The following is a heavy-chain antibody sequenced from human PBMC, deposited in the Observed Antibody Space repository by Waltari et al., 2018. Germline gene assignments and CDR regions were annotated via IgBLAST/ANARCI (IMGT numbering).Heavy chain of an antibody. CDR1: GYTFTDYN. Sequence: EVQLVQSGAEGKKPGATVKISCKAAGYTFTDYNMHWVKQAPGKGLEWMGRVNPEDGKTIYAEKFQGRVTITADTSTDTAYMELSSLRSEDTAVYYCATPSGSFRAIDYWGQGTLVTVSS. CDR2: VNPEDGKT. V-gene: IGHV1-69-2*01. CDR3: ATPSGSFRAIDY. J-gene: IGHJ4*02. D-gene: IGHD1-26*01.